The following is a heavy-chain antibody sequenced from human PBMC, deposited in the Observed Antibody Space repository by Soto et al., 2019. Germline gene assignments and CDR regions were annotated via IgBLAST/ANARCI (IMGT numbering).Heavy chain of an antibody. CDR2: ISAYNGNT. Sequence: ASVKVSVKASGYTFTSYGISWVRQAPGQGLEWMGWISAYNGNTNYAQKLQGRVTMTTDTSTSTAYMELRSLRSDDTAVYYCARDHSYGTHTEGPEYFQHWGQGTLVTVSS. V-gene: IGHV1-18*01. CDR3: ARDHSYGTHTEGPEYFQH. D-gene: IGHD4-17*01. J-gene: IGHJ1*01. CDR1: GYTFTSYG.